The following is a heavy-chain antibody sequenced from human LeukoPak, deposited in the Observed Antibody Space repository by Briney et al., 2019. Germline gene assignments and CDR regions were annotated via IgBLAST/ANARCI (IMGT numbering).Heavy chain of an antibody. J-gene: IGHJ4*02. D-gene: IGHD1-26*01. CDR1: GFTFSSYA. V-gene: IGHV3-23*01. Sequence: PGGSLRLSCAASGFTFSSYAVSWVRQAPGKGLEWVSAISGSGGGTYYADSVKGRFTISRDNSKNTLYLQMNSLRAEDTAVYYCAMGPRGTYFDYWGQGTLVTVSS. CDR2: ISGSGGGT. CDR3: AMGPRGTYFDY.